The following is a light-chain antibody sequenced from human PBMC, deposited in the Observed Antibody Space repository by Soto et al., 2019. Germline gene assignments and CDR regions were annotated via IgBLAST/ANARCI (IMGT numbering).Light chain of an antibody. J-gene: IGKJ1*01. V-gene: IGKV3-20*01. Sequence: EIVMTQSPGTLSVSPGERATLFCRASQSVRSSLAWYQQKPGRTPRLLIYGASSRATGIPDRFSGSGSGTEFTLTINRLEPEDFAVYYCQGYGNSRTFGQGTKVDIK. CDR2: GAS. CDR3: QGYGNSRT. CDR1: QSVRSS.